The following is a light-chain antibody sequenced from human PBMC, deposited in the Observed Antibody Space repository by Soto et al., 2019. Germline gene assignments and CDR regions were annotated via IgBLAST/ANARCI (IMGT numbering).Light chain of an antibody. CDR3: QQYNNWPFT. CDR2: GAS. J-gene: IGKJ2*01. Sequence: EIVMTQSPATLSVSLGERATLSCRASQSVSSNLAWYKQKPGQPPSLLIYGASARATGIPSRFSGSGSGTDFTLTISSLQSEDFAVYYCQQYNNWPFTFGQGTKLEIK. CDR1: QSVSSN. V-gene: IGKV3-15*01.